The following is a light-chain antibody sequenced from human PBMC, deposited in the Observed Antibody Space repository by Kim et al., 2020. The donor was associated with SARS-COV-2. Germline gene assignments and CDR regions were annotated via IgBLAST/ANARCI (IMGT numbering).Light chain of an antibody. V-gene: IGKV4-1*01. J-gene: IGKJ2*03. Sequence: RANINGKSSQSVLYSSNNKNYLAWYQQKPGQPPKLLIYWASTRESGVPDRFSGSGSGTDFTLTISSLQAEDVAVYYCQQYYSTPYSFGQGTKLEI. CDR2: WAS. CDR1: QSVLYSSNNKNY. CDR3: QQYYSTPYS.